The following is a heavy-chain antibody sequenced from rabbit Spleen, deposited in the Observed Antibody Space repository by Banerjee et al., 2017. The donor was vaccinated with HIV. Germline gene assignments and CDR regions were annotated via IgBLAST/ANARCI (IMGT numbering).Heavy chain of an antibody. CDR3: ARISSDYGYAVDL. CDR1: GFSFSTTYW. Sequence: QEQLVESGGGLVQPEGSLTLTCTASGFSFSTTYWICWVRQAPGKGLEWIGCSNTGSSGTTYYASWARGRFTISKTSSTTETLQMTSLTAADTATYFCARISSDYGYAVDLWGPGTLVTVS. D-gene: IGHD6-1*01. V-gene: IGHV1S45*01. J-gene: IGHJ6*01. CDR2: SNTGSSGTT.